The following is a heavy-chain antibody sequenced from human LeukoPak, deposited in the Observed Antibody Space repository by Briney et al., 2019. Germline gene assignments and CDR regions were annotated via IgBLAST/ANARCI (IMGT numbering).Heavy chain of an antibody. CDR1: GYTVTSNY. CDR3: ANTGYSSGWPFDP. D-gene: IGHD6-19*01. J-gene: IGHJ5*02. CDR2: ISPSGGST. V-gene: IGHV1-46*01. Sequence: ASVKVSCKAFGYTVTSNYMHWVRQAPGQGPEWMGVISPSGGSTTYAQKFQGRVTITADKSTSTAYMELSSLRSDDTAVYYCANTGYSSGWPFDPWGQGTLVTVSS.